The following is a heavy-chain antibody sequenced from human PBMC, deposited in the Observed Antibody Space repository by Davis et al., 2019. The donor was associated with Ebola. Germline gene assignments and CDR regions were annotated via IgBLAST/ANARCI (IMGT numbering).Heavy chain of an antibody. V-gene: IGHV3-23*01. J-gene: IGHJ4*02. CDR2: ISGSGGTT. CDR3: AKDLPGITIFGLLRPQNFDY. Sequence: GESLKISCAASGFTFSSFALSWVRQAPGKGLEWVSAISGSGGTTYYADSVKGRFTISRDNSKNTLYLQMNSLRAEDTAVYYCAKDLPGITIFGLLRPQNFDYWGQGTLVTVSS. D-gene: IGHD3-3*01. CDR1: GFTFSSFA.